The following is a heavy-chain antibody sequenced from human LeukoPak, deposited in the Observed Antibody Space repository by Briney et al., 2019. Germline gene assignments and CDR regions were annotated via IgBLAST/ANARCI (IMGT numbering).Heavy chain of an antibody. V-gene: IGHV3-48*01. J-gene: IGHJ4*02. D-gene: IGHD3-22*01. CDR1: GFIFSTYS. Sequence: GGSLRLSCAASGFIFSTYSMTWVRQAPGKGLEWVSYISSTSDTIYYADSVKGRFTISRDNGKNSVYLQMNSLRAEDTALYYCARSSGYPYLDSWGRGTLVTVSS. CDR2: ISSTSDTI. CDR3: ARSSGYPYLDS.